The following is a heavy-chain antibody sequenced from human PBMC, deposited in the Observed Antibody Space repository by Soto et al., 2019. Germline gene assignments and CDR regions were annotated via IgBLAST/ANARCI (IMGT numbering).Heavy chain of an antibody. CDR3: AREKLTWDGGYYFYGMDV. J-gene: IGHJ6*02. CDR2: IIPIFGTA. Sequence: QVQLVQSGAEVKKPGSSVKVSCKASGGTFSSYAISWVRQAPGQGLEWMGGIIPIFGTANYAQKFQGRVTITADESTSTAYMELSSLRSEHTAVYYCAREKLTWDGGYYFYGMDVWGQGTTVTVSS. CDR1: GGTFSSYA. V-gene: IGHV1-69*01. D-gene: IGHD7-27*01.